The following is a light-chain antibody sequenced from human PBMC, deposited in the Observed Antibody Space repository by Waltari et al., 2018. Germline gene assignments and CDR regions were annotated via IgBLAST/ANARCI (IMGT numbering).Light chain of an antibody. CDR1: DFGSKP. CDR2: DDR. CDR3: QVWDSRSDHVV. J-gene: IGLJ3*02. V-gene: IGLV3-21*02. Sequence: SYVVTQPPSVSVATGQTARISCGGTDFGSKPVHWYQQKPGQAPVLVVFDDRFRPSGIPGRFSGSNSGNTATLTINRVEAGDEADYYCQVWDSRSDHVVFGGGTKLTLL.